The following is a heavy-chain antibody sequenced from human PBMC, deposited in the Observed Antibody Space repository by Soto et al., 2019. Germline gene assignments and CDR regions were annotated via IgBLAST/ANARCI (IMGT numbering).Heavy chain of an antibody. D-gene: IGHD2-2*01. V-gene: IGHV3-23*01. CDR3: AKGYCSSTSCSSDH. CDR2: ISGSGGST. CDR1: GFTFSSYA. Sequence: EVQLLESGGGLVQPGGSLRLSCAASGFTFSSYAMSWVRQAPGKGLEWVSAISGSGGSTYYADSVKGRFTISRDNSKNTLDLQMNSLRAEDTAVYYCAKGYCSSTSCSSDHWGQGTLVTVSS. J-gene: IGHJ4*02.